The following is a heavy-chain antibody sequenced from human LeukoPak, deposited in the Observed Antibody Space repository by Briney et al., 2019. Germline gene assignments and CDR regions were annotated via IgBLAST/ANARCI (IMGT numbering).Heavy chain of an antibody. V-gene: IGHV4-34*01. CDR1: GGSFSGYY. J-gene: IGHJ6*02. CDR3: ARSSPAARNGMDV. CDR2: INRSGST. Sequence: SETLSLTCAVYGGSFSGYYWSWIRQPPGKGLEWIGEINRSGSTNYNPSLKSRVTISVDTSKNQFSLKLSSVTAADTAVYYCARSSPAARNGMDVWGQGTTVTVSS. D-gene: IGHD6-6*01.